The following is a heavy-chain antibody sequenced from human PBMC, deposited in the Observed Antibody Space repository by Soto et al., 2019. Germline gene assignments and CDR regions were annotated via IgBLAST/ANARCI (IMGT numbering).Heavy chain of an antibody. CDR1: GYSFTSYW. CDR2: IYPGDSDT. D-gene: IGHD6-13*01. Sequence: GESLKISCKGSGYSFTSYWIGWVRQMPGKGLEWMGIIYPGDSDTRYSPFFQGQVTISADKSISTAYLQWSSLKASDTAMYYCARKGQQLVRSKYNWFDPLGPGNPGHRLL. V-gene: IGHV5-51*01. J-gene: IGHJ5*02. CDR3: ARKGQQLVRSKYNWFDP.